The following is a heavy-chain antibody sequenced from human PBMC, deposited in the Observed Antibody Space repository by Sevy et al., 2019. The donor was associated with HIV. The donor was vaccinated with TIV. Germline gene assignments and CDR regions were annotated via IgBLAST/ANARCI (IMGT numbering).Heavy chain of an antibody. Sequence: GGSLRLSCEASGFTFTRFSSYAMSWVRQAPGKGLEWVSGISDSGDTTHYAESVKGRFTISRDNSKNTVSLQMSSLRAEDTAIYYCAKLPSTVMFREKGYWGQGTRVTVSS. D-gene: IGHD3-10*01. CDR1: GFTFTRFSSYA. CDR2: ISDSGDTT. V-gene: IGHV3-23*01. J-gene: IGHJ4*02. CDR3: AKLPSTVMFREKGY.